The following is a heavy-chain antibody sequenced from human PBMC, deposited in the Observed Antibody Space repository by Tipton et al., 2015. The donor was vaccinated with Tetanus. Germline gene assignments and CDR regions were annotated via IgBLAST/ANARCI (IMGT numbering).Heavy chain of an antibody. CDR2: INWNGGST. V-gene: IGHV3-20*01. CDR3: ARVPPNSRSYYGAFDI. D-gene: IGHD1-26*01. J-gene: IGHJ3*02. Sequence: SLRLSCAASGFTFDDYGMSWVRQAPGKGLEWVSGINWNGGSTGYADSVKGRFTISRDNAKNSLYLQMNSLRAGDTTLYHRARVPPNSRSYYGAFDIWGQGTMVTVSS. CDR1: GFTFDDYG.